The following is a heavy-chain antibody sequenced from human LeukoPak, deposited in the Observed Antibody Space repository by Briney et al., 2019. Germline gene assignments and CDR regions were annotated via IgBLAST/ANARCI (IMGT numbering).Heavy chain of an antibody. D-gene: IGHD3-10*01. CDR3: ARGSSTYYYGSGSLDY. Sequence: GASVKVSCKASGGTFSSYAISWVRQAPGQGLEWMGGIIPIFGTANYAQKFQGRVTITADESTSTAYMELSSLRSEDTAVYYCARGSSTYYYGSGSLDYWGQGTLVTVSS. J-gene: IGHJ4*02. CDR1: GGTFSSYA. CDR2: IIPIFGTA. V-gene: IGHV1-69*13.